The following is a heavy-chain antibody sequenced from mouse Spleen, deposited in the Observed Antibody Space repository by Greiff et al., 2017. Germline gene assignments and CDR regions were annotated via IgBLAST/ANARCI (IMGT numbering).Heavy chain of an antibody. CDR2: IYPYNGVS. D-gene: IGHD2-10*01. CDR3: ARSGGSYYGNYGFAY. J-gene: IGHJ3*01. Sequence: VHVKQSGPELVKPGASVKISCKASGYSFTGYYMHWVKQSHGNILDWIGYIYPYNGVSSYNQKFKGKATLTVDKSSSTAYMELRSLTSEDSAVYYCARSGGSYYGNYGFAYWGQGTLVTVSA. CDR1: GYSFTGYY. V-gene: IGHV1-31*01.